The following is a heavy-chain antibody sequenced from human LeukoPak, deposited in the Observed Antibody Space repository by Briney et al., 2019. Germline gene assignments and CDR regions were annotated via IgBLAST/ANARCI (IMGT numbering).Heavy chain of an antibody. CDR2: IIGSVGST. Sequence: GGSLRLSCAASGFTFSSYAMSWVRQAPGKGLEWVSAIIGSVGSTYYAQSVKGRFTISRDNSKNTLYLKMNSLRAEDTAVYYCAKDLLRNTAMVTGYYYDYYMDVWGKGTTVTVSS. CDR1: GFTFSSYA. V-gene: IGHV3-23*01. CDR3: AKDLLRNTAMVTGYYYDYYMDV. D-gene: IGHD5-18*01. J-gene: IGHJ6*03.